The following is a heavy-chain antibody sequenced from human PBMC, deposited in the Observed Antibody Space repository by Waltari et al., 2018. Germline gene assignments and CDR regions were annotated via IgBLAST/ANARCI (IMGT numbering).Heavy chain of an antibody. CDR3: ARSLYYYGHDAFDI. V-gene: IGHV3-66*02. CDR1: GFTVSSNY. CDR2: IYSVGST. J-gene: IGHJ3*02. Sequence: EVQLVESGGGLVQPGGSLRLSCAASGFTVSSNYMSWVRQAPGKGLEWVSVIYSVGSTYYADSVKGRFTISRDNSKNTLYLQMNSLRAEDTAVYYCARSLYYYGHDAFDIWGQGTMVTVSS. D-gene: IGHD3-22*01.